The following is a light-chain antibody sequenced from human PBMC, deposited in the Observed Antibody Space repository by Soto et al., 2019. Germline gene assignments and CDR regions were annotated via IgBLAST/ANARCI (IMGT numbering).Light chain of an antibody. Sequence: IVLTQSPATLFLSPGERATLSCRASQSVSSYLAWYQQKPGQAPRLLIYDASNRATGIPARFSGSGSGTDFTLTISSLEPEDFAVYYCQQRSNEVTFGQGTRLEI. J-gene: IGKJ5*01. V-gene: IGKV3-11*01. CDR2: DAS. CDR1: QSVSSY. CDR3: QQRSNEVT.